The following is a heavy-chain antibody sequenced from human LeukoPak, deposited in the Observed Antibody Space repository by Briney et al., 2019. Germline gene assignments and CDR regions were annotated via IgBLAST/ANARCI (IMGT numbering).Heavy chain of an antibody. CDR2: IKQDGSEK. CDR3: ARVYSSSWFGEYYFDY. J-gene: IGHJ4*02. Sequence: PGGSLRLSCAASGFTFSSYWMSWVRQAPGKGLEWVANIKQDGSEKYYVDSVKGRFTISRDNAKNSLYLQMNSLRAEDTAAYYCARVYSSSWFGEYYFDYWGQGTLVTVSS. V-gene: IGHV3-7*01. CDR1: GFTFSSYW. D-gene: IGHD6-13*01.